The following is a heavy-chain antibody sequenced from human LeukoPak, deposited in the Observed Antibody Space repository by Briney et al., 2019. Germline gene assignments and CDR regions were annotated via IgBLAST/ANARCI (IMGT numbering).Heavy chain of an antibody. CDR3: AKLPVRNNWFDP. CDR1: GFTFSSYG. Sequence: PGRSLRLSCAASGFTFSSYGMHWVRQAPGKGLEWVAVIWYDGSNKYYADSVKGRFTISRDNSKNTLYLQMNSLRAEDTAVYYCAKLPVRNNWFDPWGQGTLVTVSS. V-gene: IGHV3-33*06. CDR2: IWYDGSNK. J-gene: IGHJ5*02. D-gene: IGHD2-2*01.